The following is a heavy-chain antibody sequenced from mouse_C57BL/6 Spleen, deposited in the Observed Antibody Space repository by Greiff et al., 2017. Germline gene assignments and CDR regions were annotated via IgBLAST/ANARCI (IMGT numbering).Heavy chain of an antibody. J-gene: IGHJ4*01. V-gene: IGHV5-17*01. D-gene: IGHD1-1*01. Sequence: EVKLVESGGGLVKPGGSLKLSCAASGFTFSDYGMHWVRQAPEKGLEWVAYISSGSSTIYYADTVKGRFTISRDNAKNTLFLQMTSLRSEDTAMYYCARPSTVNAMDYWGQGTSVTVSS. CDR1: GFTFSDYG. CDR3: ARPSTVNAMDY. CDR2: ISSGSSTI.